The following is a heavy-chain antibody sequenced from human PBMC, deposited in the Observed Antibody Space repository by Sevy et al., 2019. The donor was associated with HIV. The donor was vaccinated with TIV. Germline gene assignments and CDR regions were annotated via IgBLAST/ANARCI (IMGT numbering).Heavy chain of an antibody. CDR2: ISYDGSNK. Sequence: GGSLRLSCAASGFTFSSYGMHWVRQAPGKGLEWVAVISYDGSNKYYADSVKGRFTISRDNSKNTLYLQMNSLRAEDTAVYYCAKGEATVVTPKVYYYYGMDVWGQGTTVTVSS. CDR3: AKGEATVVTPKVYYYYGMDV. D-gene: IGHD4-17*01. V-gene: IGHV3-30*18. J-gene: IGHJ6*02. CDR1: GFTFSSYG.